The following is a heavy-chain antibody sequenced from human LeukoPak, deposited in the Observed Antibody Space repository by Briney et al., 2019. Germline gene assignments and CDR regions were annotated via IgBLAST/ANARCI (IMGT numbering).Heavy chain of an antibody. J-gene: IGHJ4*02. CDR3: AKEIAAAAMDY. CDR1: GFTFSNYA. D-gene: IGHD6-13*01. Sequence: GGSLRISCAASGFTFSNYAMTWVRQAPGKGLEWVSALSGSGGSAYYADSVKGRFTISRDNSKNTLYLQMNSLRAEDTAVYYCAKEIAAAAMDYWGQGTLVTVSS. V-gene: IGHV3-23*01. CDR2: LSGSGGSA.